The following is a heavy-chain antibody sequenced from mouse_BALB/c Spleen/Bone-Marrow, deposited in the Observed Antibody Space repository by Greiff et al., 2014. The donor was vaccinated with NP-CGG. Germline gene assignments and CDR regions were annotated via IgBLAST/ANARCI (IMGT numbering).Heavy chain of an antibody. Sequence: QVQLQQSGAELVRPGSSVKISCKASGYAFSSYWMNWVKQRPGQGLEWIGQIYPGDGDTTYNGKFKGKATLTADKSSSTAYMQLSSLTSEDSAVYFCARLDGYYPYYAMDYWGQGTSVTVSS. CDR1: GYAFSSYW. CDR2: IYPGDGDT. CDR3: ARLDGYYPYYAMDY. J-gene: IGHJ4*01. V-gene: IGHV1-80*01. D-gene: IGHD2-3*01.